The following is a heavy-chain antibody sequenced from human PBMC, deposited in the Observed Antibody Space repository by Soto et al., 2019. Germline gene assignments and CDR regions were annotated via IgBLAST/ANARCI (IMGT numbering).Heavy chain of an antibody. V-gene: IGHV3-30*18. CDR1: GFTSSTYF. CDR2: IPYDTSNR. CDR3: AKDEVRTPSLYAMDG. D-gene: IGHD3-10*01. J-gene: IGHJ6*02. Sequence: GGSLRRSCAASGFTSSTYFRHWVGKAPGKGLESVAIIPYDTSNRNSSHSVKRRFNISRDNSKNTLDLQMNSLRVEDTAVYYCAKDEVRTPSLYAMDGWGQGT.